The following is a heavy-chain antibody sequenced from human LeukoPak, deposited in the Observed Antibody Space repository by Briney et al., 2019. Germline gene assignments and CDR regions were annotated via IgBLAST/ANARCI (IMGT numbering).Heavy chain of an antibody. CDR1: GFTFSIYS. CDR2: ISSSTSYI. J-gene: IGHJ3*02. V-gene: IGHV3-21*01. Sequence: GGSLRLSCAASGFTFSIYSMNWVRQAPGKGLERVSSISSSTSYIYYADSVKGRFTISRDNARNSLYLQMNSLRAEDTAVYYCARDLNDAFGIWGQGTMVTVSS. CDR3: ARDLNDAFGI.